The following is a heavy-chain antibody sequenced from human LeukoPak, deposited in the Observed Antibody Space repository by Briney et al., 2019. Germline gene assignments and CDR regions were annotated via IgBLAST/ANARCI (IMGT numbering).Heavy chain of an antibody. V-gene: IGHV1-8*02. CDR1: GGTFSSYA. D-gene: IGHD3-10*01. CDR3: ARRGRDIWFGERDWFDP. Sequence: ASVKVSCKASGGTFSSYAISWVRQATGQGLEWMGWMNPNSGNTGYAQKFQGRVTMTRNTSISTAYMELSSLRSEDTAVYYCARRGRDIWFGERDWFDPWGQGTLVTVSS. CDR2: MNPNSGNT. J-gene: IGHJ5*02.